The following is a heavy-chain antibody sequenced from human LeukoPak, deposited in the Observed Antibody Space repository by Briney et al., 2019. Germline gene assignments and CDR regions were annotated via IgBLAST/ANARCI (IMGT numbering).Heavy chain of an antibody. CDR3: ARDCSGGSCWNDY. CDR1: GYTFTGYY. CDR2: INPNSGGT. V-gene: IGHV1-2*02. Sequence: GASVKVSCKASGYTFTGYYMHWVRQPPRQRLEWMGWINPNSGGTNYAQKFQGRVTMTRDTSISTAYMELSRLRSDDTAVYYCARDCSGGSCWNDYWGQGTLVTVSS. D-gene: IGHD2-15*01. J-gene: IGHJ4*02.